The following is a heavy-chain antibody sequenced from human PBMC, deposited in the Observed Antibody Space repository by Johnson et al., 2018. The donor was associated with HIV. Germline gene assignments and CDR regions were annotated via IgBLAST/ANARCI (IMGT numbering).Heavy chain of an antibody. CDR2: IRGSGGST. Sequence: VQLVESGGGLVQPGGSLRLSCAASGFTFSSYAMSWVRQAPGKGLEWVSAIRGSGGSTYYADSVTGRFTISRDNSKNTLYLQMNSLRAEDTAVYYCAKDHAAAEGSEGAFDIWGQGTMVTVSS. J-gene: IGHJ3*02. CDR3: AKDHAAAEGSEGAFDI. V-gene: IGHV3-23*04. CDR1: GFTFSSYA. D-gene: IGHD6-13*01.